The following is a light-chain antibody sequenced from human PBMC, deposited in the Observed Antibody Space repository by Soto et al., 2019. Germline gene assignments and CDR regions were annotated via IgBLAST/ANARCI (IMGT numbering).Light chain of an antibody. CDR3: AAWDDSLSGPGV. J-gene: IGLJ2*01. CDR1: SSNIGSNY. Sequence: QSVLTQSPSASGTPGQRVTISCSGSSSNIGSNYVYWYQQLPGTAPKLLIYRNNQRPSGVPDRFSGSKSGTSASLAISGLRSEDEADYYCAAWDDSLSGPGVFGGGTMLTVL. V-gene: IGLV1-47*01. CDR2: RNN.